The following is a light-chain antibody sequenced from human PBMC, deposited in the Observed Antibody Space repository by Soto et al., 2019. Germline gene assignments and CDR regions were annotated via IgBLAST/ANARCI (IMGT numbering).Light chain of an antibody. CDR2: DVS. J-gene: IGLJ2*01. V-gene: IGLV2-14*01. CDR3: SSYTSSSTLGV. CDR1: SSDVGGYNY. Sequence: QSALTQPASVSGSPGQSITISCTGTSSDVGGYNYVSWYQQHPGKAPKLMIYDVSNRPSGVSNRFSGSKSGNTASLTISGLHAEDEPDYYCSSYTSSSTLGVFGGGTQLTVL.